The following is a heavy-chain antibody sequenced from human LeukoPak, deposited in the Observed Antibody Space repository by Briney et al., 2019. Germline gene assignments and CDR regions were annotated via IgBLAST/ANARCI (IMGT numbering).Heavy chain of an antibody. J-gene: IGHJ4*02. D-gene: IGHD6-19*01. Sequence: GRSLRLSCAASGFTFSGYGMHWVRQAPGKGLEWVAVISSDGADKYYADSVKGRFTISRDNSKNTLYLQMNSLRVEDTAVYYCAKRADSSAHSFDYWGQGTLVTVSS. V-gene: IGHV3-30*18. CDR2: ISSDGADK. CDR3: AKRADSSAHSFDY. CDR1: GFTFSGYG.